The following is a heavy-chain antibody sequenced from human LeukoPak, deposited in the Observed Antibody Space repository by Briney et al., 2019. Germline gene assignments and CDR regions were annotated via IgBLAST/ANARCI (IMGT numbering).Heavy chain of an antibody. V-gene: IGHV4-39*01. CDR1: GGSISSSSYY. J-gene: IGHJ4*02. CDR3: LASYTIFGGVDVRFDY. D-gene: IGHD3-3*01. Sequence: PSETLSLTCTVSGGSISSSSYYWGWMRQPPGMELEWIVRIYYSASTYYNPSLKSRVTISVDTSKNQFSLKLSSVTAADTAVYYCLASYTIFGGVDVRFDYWGQGTLVTVSS. CDR2: IYYSAST.